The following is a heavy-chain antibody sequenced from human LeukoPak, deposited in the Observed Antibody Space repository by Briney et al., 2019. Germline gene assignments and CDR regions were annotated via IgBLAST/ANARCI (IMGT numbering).Heavy chain of an antibody. D-gene: IGHD1-1*01. J-gene: IGHJ4*02. CDR2: ISTTSIPI. CDR3: ARDGPQERRDFDY. CDR1: GFTFSRYS. V-gene: IGHV3-48*01. Sequence: PGGSLRLSCAASGFTFSRYSMHWVRQAPGKSLEWISYISTTSIPIYYADSVKGRFTISRDNDKNSLFLQMNSLRVEDTAVYYCARDGPQERRDFDYWGRGILVTVSS.